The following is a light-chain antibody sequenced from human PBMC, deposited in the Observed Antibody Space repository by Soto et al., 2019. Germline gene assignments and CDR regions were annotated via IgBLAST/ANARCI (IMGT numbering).Light chain of an antibody. CDR3: QQYGTSPWT. V-gene: IGKV3-20*01. CDR2: GAF. CDR1: QSISSNY. Sequence: EIVLTQSPGTLSLSPGERATLSCRASQSISSNYLAWYQQKPGQAPRLLIDGAFSRAVGIPDNFSGSGSGTDFTLSIYRLEPEDFAVYYCQQYGTSPWTFGQGTKVEIK. J-gene: IGKJ1*01.